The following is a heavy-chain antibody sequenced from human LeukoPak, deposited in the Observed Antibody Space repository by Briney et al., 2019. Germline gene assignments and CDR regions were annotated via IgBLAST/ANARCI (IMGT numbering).Heavy chain of an antibody. J-gene: IGHJ4*02. Sequence: GRPLRLSCAASGFTFDDYAMHWVRQVPGKGLEWVSGISWNSGNIGYADSVKGRFTISRDNAKNSLYLQMNSLRAEDMALYYCAKGSTGSTGAFDYWGQGTLVTVSS. CDR3: AKGSTGSTGAFDY. D-gene: IGHD1-1*01. CDR2: ISWNSGNI. V-gene: IGHV3-9*03. CDR1: GFTFDDYA.